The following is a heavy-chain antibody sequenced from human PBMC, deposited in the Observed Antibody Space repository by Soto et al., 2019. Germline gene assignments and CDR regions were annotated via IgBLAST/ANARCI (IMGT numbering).Heavy chain of an antibody. Sequence: QVQLVQSGAEVKKPGASVKVSCKASGYTFTIYNMHWVRQAPGQGLEWMGTINPSADSTSYAQKFQXXIXMXXDTSTSTVYMELSSLRSEDSAVYYCARGAHTAMDVWGQGTTVTVSS. CDR1: GYTFTIYN. CDR2: INPSADST. V-gene: IGHV1-46*01. CDR3: ARGAHTAMDV. J-gene: IGHJ6*02.